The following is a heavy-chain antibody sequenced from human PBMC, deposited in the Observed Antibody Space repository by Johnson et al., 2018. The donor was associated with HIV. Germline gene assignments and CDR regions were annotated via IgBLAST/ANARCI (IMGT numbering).Heavy chain of an antibody. V-gene: IGHV3-7*02. CDR2: IKQDGSVK. J-gene: IGHJ3*02. Sequence: MQLVESGGGLVQPGGSLRLSCAASGFTFFNVWMHWVRQAPGKGLEWVANIKQDGSVKNSVDSVKGRFTISRDNSKNTFYLQMNSLRVEDTAVYYCAKVGTGYTSSSVGAFDIWGQGTMVTVYS. D-gene: IGHD6-19*01. CDR1: GFTFFNVW. CDR3: AKVGTGYTSSSVGAFDI.